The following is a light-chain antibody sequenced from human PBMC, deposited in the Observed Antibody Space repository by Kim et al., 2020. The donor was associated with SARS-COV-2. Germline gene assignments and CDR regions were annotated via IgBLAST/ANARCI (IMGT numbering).Light chain of an antibody. CDR3: SSYTSSSLV. V-gene: IGLV2-14*01. Sequence: PGQSITIACTGNSSGVGGYNYVSWIQQHPGKDPKIMIYEVSNRPSGVSNRFSGSKSGNTASLTISGLQAEDEADYYCSSYTSSSLVFGGGTQLTVL. J-gene: IGLJ2*01. CDR1: SSGVGGYNY. CDR2: EVS.